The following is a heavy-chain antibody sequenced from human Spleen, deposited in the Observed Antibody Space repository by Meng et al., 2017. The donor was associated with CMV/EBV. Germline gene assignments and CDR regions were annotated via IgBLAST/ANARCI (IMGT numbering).Heavy chain of an antibody. J-gene: IGHJ4*02. Sequence: FSNYGMQWVRQAPGKGLEWVANIKQDGSEKYYVDSVKGRFTISRDNAKNSLYLQMNSLRAEDTAVYYCAREEGWELKASPSRVKNDYWGQGTLVTVSS. CDR2: IKQDGSEK. V-gene: IGHV3-7*01. CDR1: FSNYG. CDR3: AREEGWELKASPSRVKNDY. D-gene: IGHD1-26*01.